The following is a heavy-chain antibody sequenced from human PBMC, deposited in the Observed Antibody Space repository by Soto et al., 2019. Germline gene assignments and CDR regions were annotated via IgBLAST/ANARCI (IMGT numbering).Heavy chain of an antibody. Sequence: PSETLSLTCTVSGGSISSYYWNWIRQPPGKGLEWIGSIYYSGNANYNPSLRSRVTISVDTSKNQFSLRLSSVAATDTAVYYCGRSPGDAYFDYWGQGTLVTVSS. V-gene: IGHV4-59*01. J-gene: IGHJ4*02. D-gene: IGHD2-21*02. CDR1: GGSISSYY. CDR2: IYYSGNA. CDR3: GRSPGDAYFDY.